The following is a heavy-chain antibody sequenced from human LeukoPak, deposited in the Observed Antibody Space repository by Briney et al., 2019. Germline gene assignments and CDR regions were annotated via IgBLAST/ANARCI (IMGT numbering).Heavy chain of an antibody. CDR2: INPSGGST. CDR3: ARDLTYGSGFYGMDV. J-gene: IGHJ6*02. V-gene: IGHV1-46*01. D-gene: IGHD3-10*01. CDR1: GGTFSSYA. Sequence: ASVKVSCKASGGTFSSYAISWVRQAPGQGLEWMGIINPSGGSTSYAQKFQGRVTMTRDTSTSTVYVELSSLRSEDTAVYYCARDLTYGSGFYGMDVWGQGTTVTVSS.